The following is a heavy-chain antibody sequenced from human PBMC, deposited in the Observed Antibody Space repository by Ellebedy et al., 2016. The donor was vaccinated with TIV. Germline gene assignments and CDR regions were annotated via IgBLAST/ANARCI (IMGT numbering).Heavy chain of an antibody. Sequence: MPSETLSLTCTVSGDSISNGNYWGWIRQPPGKGLEWIGSSSHTGLTYYNPSLKSRVTIPVDTSNNRFSLKLSSVTAADTAVYYCARDSAYTTNWRWGQGTLVTVSS. J-gene: IGHJ4*02. CDR3: ARDSAYTTNWR. V-gene: IGHV4-38-2*02. CDR2: SSHTGLT. D-gene: IGHD2-21*01. CDR1: GDSISNGNY.